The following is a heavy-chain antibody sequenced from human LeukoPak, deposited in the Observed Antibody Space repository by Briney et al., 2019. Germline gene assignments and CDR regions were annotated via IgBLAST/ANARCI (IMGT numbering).Heavy chain of an antibody. CDR2: MWSDENNI. Sequence: GRSLTLSCVASGFSFSTYGMHWIRQAPGEGLEWVALMWSDENNIYYADSVKGRFTISRDNSKNTLYLQMSSLRADDTAVYYCARSHRGAYYYYGMDVWGQGTTVTVSS. CDR1: GFSFSTYG. V-gene: IGHV3-33*01. D-gene: IGHD3-16*01. CDR3: ARSHRGAYYYYGMDV. J-gene: IGHJ6*02.